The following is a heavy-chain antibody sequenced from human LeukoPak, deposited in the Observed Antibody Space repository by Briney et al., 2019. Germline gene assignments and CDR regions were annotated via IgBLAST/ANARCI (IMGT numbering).Heavy chain of an antibody. V-gene: IGHV4-39*01. CDR1: SGSITSSSYY. CDR2: IYYSGST. CDR3: ARVFQGFDN. Sequence: SETLSLTCTVSSGSITSSSYYWGWIRQPPGKELEWIGSIYYSGSTYYNPSLKSRVTISVDTSKNQFSLRLSSVTAADTAVYYCARVFQGFDNWGQGTLVTVSS. D-gene: IGHD1-14*01. J-gene: IGHJ4*02.